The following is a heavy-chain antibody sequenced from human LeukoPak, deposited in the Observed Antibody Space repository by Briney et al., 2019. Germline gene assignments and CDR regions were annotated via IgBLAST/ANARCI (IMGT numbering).Heavy chain of an antibody. CDR1: GFTFSSYG. CDR3: ARDQSTSLDY. J-gene: IGHJ4*02. CDR2: ISSSSSTI. Sequence: PGGSLRFSCAASGFTFSSYGMGWVRQAPGKGLEWVSYISSSSSTIYYADSVKGRFTISRDNAKNSLYLQMNSLRDEDTAVYYCARDQSTSLDYWGQGTLVTVSS. V-gene: IGHV3-48*02. D-gene: IGHD2-2*01.